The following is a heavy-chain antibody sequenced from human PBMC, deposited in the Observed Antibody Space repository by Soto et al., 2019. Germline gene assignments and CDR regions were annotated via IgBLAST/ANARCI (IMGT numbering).Heavy chain of an antibody. CDR3: ALFYTSGTFRGYYFGD. CDR2: IYHSGST. V-gene: IGHV4-30-2*06. Sequence: SETLSLTCAVSGGSISSGGYSWSWVRQSPEKGLEWIAYIYHSGSTYYNPSLKSRGTISVDRSKNQFSLELTSLTAADTAVYYCALFYTSGTFRGYYFGDWGQGALVTVSA. J-gene: IGHJ4*02. D-gene: IGHD2-15*01. CDR1: GGSISSGGYS.